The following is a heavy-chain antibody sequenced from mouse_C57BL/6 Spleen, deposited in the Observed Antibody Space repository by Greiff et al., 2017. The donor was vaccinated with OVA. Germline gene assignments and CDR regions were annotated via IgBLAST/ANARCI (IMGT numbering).Heavy chain of an antibody. CDR3: ARRRGNYELDV. Sequence: VQLQQPGAELVMPGASVKLSCKASGYTFTSYWMHWVKQRPGQGLEWIGEIDPSDSYTNYNQKFKGKSTLTVDKASSTAYMQLSSLTSEDSAVYYCARRRGNYELDVWGTGTTVTVAS. CDR1: GYTFTSYW. V-gene: IGHV1-69*01. D-gene: IGHD2-1*01. CDR2: IDPSDSYT. J-gene: IGHJ1*03.